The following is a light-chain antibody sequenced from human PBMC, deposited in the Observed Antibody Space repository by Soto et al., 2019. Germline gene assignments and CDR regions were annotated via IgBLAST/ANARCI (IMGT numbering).Light chain of an antibody. CDR3: QQRSNWPWT. J-gene: IGKJ1*01. Sequence: EIVLTQSPVTLSVSPGERVTLSCRASQSVSSYLAWYKQKPGQAPRLLIYDASNRATGIPARFSGSGSGTDFTLTISSLEPEDFAVYYCQQRSNWPWTFGQGTKVDIK. CDR1: QSVSSY. V-gene: IGKV3-11*01. CDR2: DAS.